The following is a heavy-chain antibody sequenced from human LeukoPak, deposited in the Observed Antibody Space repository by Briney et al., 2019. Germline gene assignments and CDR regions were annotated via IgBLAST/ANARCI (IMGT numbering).Heavy chain of an antibody. CDR1: GFTLSTNA. V-gene: IGHV3-21*01. CDR2: ISSSSSYI. CDR3: ASTVGAYYDFWSGYYSPYYFDY. Sequence: GGSLRLSCLTSGFTLSTNAMSWVRQAPGKGLEWVSSISSSSSYIYYADSVKGRFTISRDNAKNSLYLQMNSLRAEDTAVYYCASTVGAYYDFWSGYYSPYYFDYWGQGTLVTVSS. J-gene: IGHJ4*02. D-gene: IGHD3-3*01.